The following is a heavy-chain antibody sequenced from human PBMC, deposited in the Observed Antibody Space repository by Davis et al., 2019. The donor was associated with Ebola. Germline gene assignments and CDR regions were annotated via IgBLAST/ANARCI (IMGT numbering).Heavy chain of an antibody. J-gene: IGHJ4*02. CDR2: IYPGDSDT. CDR1: GYSFTSYW. Sequence: GGSLRLSCKGSGYSFTSYWIGWVRQMPGKGLEWMAIIYPGDSDTRYSPSFQGQVTISADKSISTAYLQWSSLKASDTAMYYCVRRANYYGSGSPDYWGQGTLVTVSS. D-gene: IGHD3-10*01. CDR3: VRRANYYGSGSPDY. V-gene: IGHV5-51*01.